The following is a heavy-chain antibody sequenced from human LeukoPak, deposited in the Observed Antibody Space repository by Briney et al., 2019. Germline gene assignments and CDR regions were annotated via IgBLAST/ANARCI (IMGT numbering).Heavy chain of an antibody. CDR2: IYYSGST. CDR1: GVSISSGGYY. Sequence: SQTLSLTCTVSGVSISSGGYYWRWLRQHPGKGLEWIGYIYYSGSTYYNPSLKSRVTISVDTSKNQFSLKLSSVTAADTAVYYCASGYYDILTGYYNYFDYWGQGTLVTVSS. J-gene: IGHJ4*02. D-gene: IGHD3-9*01. V-gene: IGHV4-31*03. CDR3: ASGYYDILTGYYNYFDY.